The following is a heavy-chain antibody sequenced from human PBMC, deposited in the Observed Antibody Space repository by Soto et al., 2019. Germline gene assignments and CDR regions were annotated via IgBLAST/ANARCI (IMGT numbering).Heavy chain of an antibody. J-gene: IGHJ6*02. CDR3: ARLHSHGTYGMDV. D-gene: IGHD5-18*01. Sequence: ASVKVSCKASGGSFAYTLSWVRQAPGQGLEWMGGIIPIFGTANYAQKFQGRVTITADESTKTAYMELSTLRSEDTAVYYCARLHSHGTYGMDVWGQGTTVTVSS. CDR2: IIPIFGTA. V-gene: IGHV1-69*13. CDR1: GGSFAYT.